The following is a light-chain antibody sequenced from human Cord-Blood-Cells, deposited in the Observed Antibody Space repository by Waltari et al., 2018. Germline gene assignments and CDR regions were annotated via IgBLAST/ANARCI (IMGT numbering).Light chain of an antibody. Sequence: QSALTQPASVSGSPGQSITISCTGTSSDVGSYNLVSWYQQHPGKAPKPSIYEGSKRPSGVSNRFSGSKSGNTASLTISGLQAEDEADYYCCSYAGSSTWVFGGGTKLTVL. J-gene: IGLJ3*02. CDR2: EGS. CDR3: CSYAGSSTWV. CDR1: SSDVGSYNL. V-gene: IGLV2-23*01.